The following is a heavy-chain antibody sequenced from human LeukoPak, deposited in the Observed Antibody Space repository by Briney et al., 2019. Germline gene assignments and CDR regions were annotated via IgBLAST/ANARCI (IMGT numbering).Heavy chain of an antibody. D-gene: IGHD2-21*02. CDR2: ISSNGGST. CDR1: GFTFSSYA. CDR3: ARGGVYCAGDCVDY. V-gene: IGHV3-64*01. Sequence: GGSLRLSCAASGFTFSSYAMHWVRQAPGKGLEYVSAISSNGGSTYYANSVKGRFTISRDNSKNTLYLQMGSLRAEDMAVYYCARGGVYCAGDCVDYWGQGTLVTVSS. J-gene: IGHJ4*02.